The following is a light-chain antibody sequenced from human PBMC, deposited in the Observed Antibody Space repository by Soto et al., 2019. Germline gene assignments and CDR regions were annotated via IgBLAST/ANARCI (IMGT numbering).Light chain of an antibody. J-gene: IGLJ2*01. CDR3: TAYTTSSTLV. CDR1: SSDIGTYNS. V-gene: IGLV2-14*01. CDR2: DVT. Sequence: QSALTQPASVSGSPGQSITISCTGTSSDIGTYNSVSWYQQHAGKVPKLTIYDVTNRPSGVSDRLSGSKSGNTASLTISGLQAEDEDDYYYTAYTTSSTLVFGGGTKLTVL.